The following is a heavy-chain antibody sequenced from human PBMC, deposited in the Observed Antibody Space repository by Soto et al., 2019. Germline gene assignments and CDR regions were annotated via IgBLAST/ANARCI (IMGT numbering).Heavy chain of an antibody. J-gene: IGHJ4*02. D-gene: IGHD3-16*01. CDR1: GLTVSSDY. Sequence: GGSLRLSCAASGLTVSSDYMNWVRQAPGKGLEWVSVIYSGGNTYYAHSVRGRFTISRDNSKNMLYLQMNSLRAEDTAVYYCARDFPLLGRGGVTAIDYWGQGTLVTVSS. CDR2: IYSGGNT. V-gene: IGHV3-53*01. CDR3: ARDFPLLGRGGVTAIDY.